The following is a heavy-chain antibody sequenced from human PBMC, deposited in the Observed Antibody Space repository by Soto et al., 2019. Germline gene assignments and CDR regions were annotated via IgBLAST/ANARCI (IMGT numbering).Heavy chain of an antibody. J-gene: IGHJ4*02. Sequence: RQTRGTGLVWVSRINSDGSSTSYADSVKGRFTISRDNAKNTLYLQMNSLRAEDTAVYYCARAGAYYYDSSGYYLFDYWGQGTPVPGSS. CDR3: ARAGAYYYDSSGYYLFDY. V-gene: IGHV3-74*01. D-gene: IGHD3-22*01. CDR2: INSDGSST.